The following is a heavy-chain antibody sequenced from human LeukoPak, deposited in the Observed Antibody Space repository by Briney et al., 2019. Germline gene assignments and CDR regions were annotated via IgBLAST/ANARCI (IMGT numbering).Heavy chain of an antibody. CDR3: ARRYYDFWSAKPDAFDI. J-gene: IGHJ3*02. V-gene: IGHV3-48*03. Sequence: GGSLRLSCAASGFTFSSYEMNWVRQAPGKGREWVSYISSSGSTIYYADSVKGRFTISRDNAKNSLYLQMNSLRAEDTAVYYCARRYYDFWSAKPDAFDIWGQGTMVTVSS. CDR1: GFTFSSYE. D-gene: IGHD3-3*01. CDR2: ISSSGSTI.